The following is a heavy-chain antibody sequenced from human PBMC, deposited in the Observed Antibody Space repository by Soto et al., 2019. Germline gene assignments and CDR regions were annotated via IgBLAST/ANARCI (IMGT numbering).Heavy chain of an antibody. V-gene: IGHV1-8*01. CDR3: ARGTTYDFFCDYYSDYYYGMYF. D-gene: IGHD3-3*01. CDR2: MNPNSGNT. CDR1: GYTFTSYD. J-gene: IGHJ6*02. Sequence: ASVKVSCKASGYTFTSYDINWVRQATGQGLEWMGWMNPNSGNTGYAQKFQGRVTMTRNTSISTAYMELSSLRSEDTAVYYCARGTTYDFFCDYYSDYYYGMYFRGQGSTDPVSS.